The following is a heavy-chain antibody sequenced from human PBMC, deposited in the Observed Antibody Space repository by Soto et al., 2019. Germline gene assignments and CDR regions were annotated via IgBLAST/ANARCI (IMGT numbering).Heavy chain of an antibody. CDR1: GYSFTSYW. V-gene: IGHV5-10-1*01. Sequence: PGESLKISCKGSGYSFTSYWISWVRQMPGKGLVWMGRIDPSDSYTNYSPSFQGHVTISADKSISTAYLQWSSLRVEDAALYYCARREGPLIHNSFDAWGQGTLVTVSS. J-gene: IGHJ5*02. D-gene: IGHD3-22*01. CDR2: IDPSDSYT. CDR3: ARREGPLIHNSFDA.